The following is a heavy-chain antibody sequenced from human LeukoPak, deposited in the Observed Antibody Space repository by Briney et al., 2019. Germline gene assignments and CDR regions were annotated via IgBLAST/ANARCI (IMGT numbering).Heavy chain of an antibody. V-gene: IGHV3-23*01. CDR3: AKSKFATSGYDGSLDC. Sequence: GGSLRLSCAASGFTFNNDPVSWVRQAPGKGLEWVSAISGSGISTYYADSVKGRFTISRDKSKNTLFLQMNSLRAGDTAVYYCAKSKFATSGYDGSLDCWGQGTLVTVSS. CDR2: ISGSGIST. J-gene: IGHJ4*02. CDR1: GFTFNNDP. D-gene: IGHD5-12*01.